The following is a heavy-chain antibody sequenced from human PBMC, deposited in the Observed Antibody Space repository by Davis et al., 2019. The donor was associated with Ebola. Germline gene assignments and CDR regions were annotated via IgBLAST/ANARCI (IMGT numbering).Heavy chain of an antibody. CDR3: ARDRSGFYGMDV. Sequence: SLKISCAASGFTFSDYYMSWIRQAPGKGLEWVSYISSSGSTIYYADSVKGRFTISRDNAKNSLYLQMNSLRAEDTAVYYCARDRSGFYGMDVWGKGTTVTVSS. CDR1: GFTFSDYY. V-gene: IGHV3-11*01. CDR2: ISSSGSTI. J-gene: IGHJ6*04.